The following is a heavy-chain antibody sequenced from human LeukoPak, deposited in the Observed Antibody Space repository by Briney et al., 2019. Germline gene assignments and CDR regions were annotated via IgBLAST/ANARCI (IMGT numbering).Heavy chain of an antibody. D-gene: IGHD4/OR15-4a*01. V-gene: IGHV3-21*01. J-gene: IGHJ3*01. Sequence: GGSLRLSCAASGFTFSTSSMHWVRHAPGKGPEWVSSISSGSTSIHYVDSVKGRFTTSRDNAKNSLYLQMYSLGAEDTAVYYCARRARDAFDLWGQGTMVTVSS. CDR1: GFTFSTSS. CDR3: ARRARDAFDL. CDR2: ISSGSTSI.